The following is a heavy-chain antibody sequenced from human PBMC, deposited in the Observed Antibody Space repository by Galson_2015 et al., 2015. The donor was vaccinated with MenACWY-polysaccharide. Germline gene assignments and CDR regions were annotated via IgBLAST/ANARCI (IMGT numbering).Heavy chain of an antibody. CDR1: GFTFSSYA. D-gene: IGHD2-2*01. V-gene: IGHV3-30-3*01. CDR3: ARARHEVVPAAMLPPHYYYYGMDI. Sequence: SLRLSCAASGFTFSSYAMHWVRQAPGKGLEWVAVISYDGSNKYYADSVKGRFTISRDNSKNTLYLQMNSLRAEDTAVYYCARARHEVVPAAMLPPHYYYYGMDIWGQGTTVTVSS. J-gene: IGHJ6*02. CDR2: ISYDGSNK.